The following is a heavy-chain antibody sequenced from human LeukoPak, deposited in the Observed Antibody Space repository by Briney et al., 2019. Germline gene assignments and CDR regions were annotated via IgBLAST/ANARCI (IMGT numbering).Heavy chain of an antibody. Sequence: PGRSLRLSCAASGFTFSGYWMSWVRQAPGKGLEWVANIKQDGSEKYYVDSVKGRFTFSRDNAKNSLYLQMNSLRAEDTAVYYCARGGGSFDYWGQGTLVTVSS. V-gene: IGHV3-7*05. J-gene: IGHJ4*02. CDR1: GFTFSGYW. D-gene: IGHD5-24*01. CDR2: IKQDGSEK. CDR3: ARGGGSFDY.